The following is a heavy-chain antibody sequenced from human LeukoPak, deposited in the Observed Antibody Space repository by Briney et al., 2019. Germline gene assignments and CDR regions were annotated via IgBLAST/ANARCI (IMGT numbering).Heavy chain of an antibody. CDR2: ITDGGGST. CDR3: AKGSSSSRPYYFDY. V-gene: IGHV3-23*01. J-gene: IGHJ4*02. Sequence: GGSLRLSCAASGFTFSSYAMGWVRQAPGKGLEWISAITDGGGSTYHADSVKGRFTISRDNSRNTLYVQMDSLRVEDTAVYYCAKGSSSSRPYYFDYWGQGTLVTVSS. D-gene: IGHD6-6*01. CDR1: GFTFSSYA.